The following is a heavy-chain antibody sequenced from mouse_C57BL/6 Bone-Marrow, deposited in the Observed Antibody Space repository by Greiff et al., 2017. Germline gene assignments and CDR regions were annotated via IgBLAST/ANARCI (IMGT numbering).Heavy chain of an antibody. CDR2: IEPETGGT. CDR1: GYTFTDYE. J-gene: IGHJ2*01. V-gene: IGHV1-15*01. Sequence: QVQLKESGAELVRPGASVTLSCKASGYTFTDYEMHWVKQTPVHGLEWIGAIEPETGGTAYNQKFKGKAILTADKSSSTAYMELRSLTSEDSAVYYCTPSSYDFDYWGQGTTLTVSS. CDR3: TPSSYDFDY. D-gene: IGHD1-1*01.